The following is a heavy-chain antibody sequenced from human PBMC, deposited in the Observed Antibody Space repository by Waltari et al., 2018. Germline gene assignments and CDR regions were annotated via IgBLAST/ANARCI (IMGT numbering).Heavy chain of an antibody. CDR1: GGSITNNRHY. J-gene: IGHJ3*01. CDR3: ATYVGASIGTAAFDV. Sequence: QLHLQESGPGLVKPSETLSLTCSVSGGSITNNRHYRAGNLQPPGKGLEWTATISYTGATYKNPSLKSRVTISGDTSKNQFSLKLNSVTAADTAVYYCATYVGASIGTAAFDVWGQGTMVTVSS. CDR2: ISYTGAT. D-gene: IGHD3-16*01. V-gene: IGHV4-39*01.